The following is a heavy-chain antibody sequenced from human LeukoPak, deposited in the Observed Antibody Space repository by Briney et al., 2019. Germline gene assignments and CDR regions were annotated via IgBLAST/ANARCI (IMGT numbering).Heavy chain of an antibody. Sequence: ASVKVSCKASGYTFTSYGISWVRQAPGQGLEWMGWISAYNGNTNYAQKLQGRVTMTTDTSTSTAYMELRSLRSDDTAVYYCAREGYYYDSSGYYTFDYWGQGTLVTVS. CDR1: GYTFTSYG. D-gene: IGHD3-22*01. J-gene: IGHJ4*02. V-gene: IGHV1-18*01. CDR3: AREGYYYDSSGYYTFDY. CDR2: ISAYNGNT.